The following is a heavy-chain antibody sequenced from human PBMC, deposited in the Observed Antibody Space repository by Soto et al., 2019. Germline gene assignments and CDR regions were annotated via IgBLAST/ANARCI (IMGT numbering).Heavy chain of an antibody. V-gene: IGHV1-18*01. CDR3: ARDRVEAALGTFDQ. D-gene: IGHD6-13*01. CDR1: GYTFSTYP. Sequence: GASVKVSCKTSGYTFSTYPISWVRQAPGQGLEWVGWISTYNGKTNYGQEFQGRVTITTDTSASTAYMNLRNLRSDDTAIYYCARDRVEAALGTFDQWGQGTLVTVSS. J-gene: IGHJ4*02. CDR2: ISTYNGKT.